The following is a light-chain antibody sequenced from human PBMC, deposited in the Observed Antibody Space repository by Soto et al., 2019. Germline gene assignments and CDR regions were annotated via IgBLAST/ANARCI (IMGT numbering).Light chain of an antibody. J-gene: IGKJ4*01. Sequence: IVMTQSPDSLAVSLVESATINCKSSQSVLYSSNHQNYLAWYQQKPGQPPQLLIYWASTRESGVPDRFSGSGSGTDFTLTISSLQAEDVAVYYCQQYYTTPLTFGGGTKVDI. CDR1: QSVLYSSNHQNY. V-gene: IGKV4-1*01. CDR2: WAS. CDR3: QQYYTTPLT.